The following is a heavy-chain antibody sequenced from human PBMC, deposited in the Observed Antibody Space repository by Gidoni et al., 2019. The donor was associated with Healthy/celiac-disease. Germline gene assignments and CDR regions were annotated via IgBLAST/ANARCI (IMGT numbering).Heavy chain of an antibody. CDR3: ARVPYSSGYYYI. CDR1: GFPFSSYW. D-gene: IGHD3-22*01. J-gene: IGHJ4*02. CDR2: IKQDGSEK. V-gene: IGHV3-7*03. Sequence: EVQLVESGGGLVQPGGSLSLPCAASGFPFSSYWMSWVRQAPGKGLEWVANIKQDGSEKYYVDSVKGRFTISRDNAKNSLYLQMNSLRAEDTAVYYCARVPYSSGYYYIWGQGTLVTVSS.